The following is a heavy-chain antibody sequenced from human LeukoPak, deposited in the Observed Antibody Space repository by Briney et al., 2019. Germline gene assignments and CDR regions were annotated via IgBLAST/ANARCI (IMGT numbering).Heavy chain of an antibody. CDR1: GYSISSGYY. V-gene: IGHV4-38-2*01. D-gene: IGHD4-17*01. CDR3: ARGSTVTTEYYYMDV. CDR2: IYHRGST. Sequence: PSETLSLTCAVSGYSISSGYYWGWIRQPPGKGREWIGSIYHRGSTYYNPSLKSRVTVSVDTSKNLFSLKLSSVTAADTAVYYCARGSTVTTEYYYMDVWGKGTTVTVSS. J-gene: IGHJ6*03.